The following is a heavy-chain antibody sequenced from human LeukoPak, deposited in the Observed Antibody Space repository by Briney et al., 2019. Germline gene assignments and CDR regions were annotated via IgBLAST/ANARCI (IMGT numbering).Heavy chain of an antibody. J-gene: IGHJ4*02. CDR1: GGSISSGGSY. CDR2: IYYSGST. CDR3: ARDGDDSSGYYS. D-gene: IGHD3-22*01. Sequence: PSETLSLTCTVSGGSISSGGSYWSWIRQHPGKGLEWIGYIYYSGSTYYNPSLKSRVTISVDTSKNQFSLKLSSVTAADTAVYYCARDGDDSSGYYSWGQGTLVTVSS. V-gene: IGHV4-31*03.